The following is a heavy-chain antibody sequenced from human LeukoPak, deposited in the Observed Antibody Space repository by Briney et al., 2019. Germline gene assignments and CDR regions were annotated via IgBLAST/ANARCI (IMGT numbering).Heavy chain of an antibody. CDR2: INPSGGST. V-gene: IGHV1-46*01. CDR1: GGTFSSYA. D-gene: IGHD5-12*01. Sequence: ASVKVSCKASGGTFSSYAISWVRQAPGQGLEWMGIINPSGGSTSYAQKFQGRVTMTRDTSTSTVYMELSSLRSEDTAVYYCAGPYSGLLGYFQHWGQGTLVTVSS. CDR3: AGPYSGLLGYFQH. J-gene: IGHJ1*01.